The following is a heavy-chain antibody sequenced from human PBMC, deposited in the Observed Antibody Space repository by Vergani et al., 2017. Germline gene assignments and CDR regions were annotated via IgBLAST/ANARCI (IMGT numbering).Heavy chain of an antibody. V-gene: IGHV4-31*03. Sequence: QVQLQESGPGLVKPSQTLSLTCTVSGGSISSGGYYWSWIRQHPGKGLEWIGYIYYSGSTYYNPSLKSRVTISVDTSKNQFSLKLSSVTAADTDVYYCARTSPLHLGELPLDWFDPWGQGTLVTVSS. CDR1: GGSISSGGYY. D-gene: IGHD3-16*01. J-gene: IGHJ5*02. CDR3: ARTSPLHLGELPLDWFDP. CDR2: IYYSGST.